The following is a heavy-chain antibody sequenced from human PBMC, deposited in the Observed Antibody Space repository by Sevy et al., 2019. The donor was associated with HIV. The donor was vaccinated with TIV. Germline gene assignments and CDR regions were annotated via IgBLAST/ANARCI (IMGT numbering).Heavy chain of an antibody. CDR3: ARDYYDSSGYNYEAFDI. D-gene: IGHD3-22*01. J-gene: IGHJ3*02. CDR1: GFTFSSYA. CDR2: ISYDGSNK. V-gene: IGHV3-30*04. Sequence: GGSRRLSCAASGFTFSSYAMHWVRQAPGKGLEWVAVISYDGSNKYYADSVKGRFTISRDNSKNTLYLQMNSLRAEDTAVYYCARDYYDSSGYNYEAFDIWGQGTMVTVSS.